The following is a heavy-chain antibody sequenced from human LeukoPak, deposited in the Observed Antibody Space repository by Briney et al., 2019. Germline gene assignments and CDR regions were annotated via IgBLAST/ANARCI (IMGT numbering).Heavy chain of an antibody. CDR2: IHYSGST. CDR3: ARGDFWSGQQLDY. V-gene: IGHV4-39*01. D-gene: IGHD3-3*01. CDR1: GGSISSSTYY. J-gene: IGHJ4*02. Sequence: SETLSLTCTVSGGSISSSTYYWARIRQPPGKGLVWIGSIHYSGSTYYNPSLKSRVTISVDTSKNQFSLKLSSVTAADTAVYYCARGDFWSGQQLDYWGQGTLVTVSS.